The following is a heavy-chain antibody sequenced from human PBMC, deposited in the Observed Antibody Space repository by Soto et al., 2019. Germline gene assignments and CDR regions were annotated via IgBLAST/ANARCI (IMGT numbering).Heavy chain of an antibody. CDR2: ISGNGGST. D-gene: IGHD3-10*01. CDR3: ASTRGAAIYYHYYAMDV. V-gene: IGHV3-23*01. CDR1: GFTFSRYA. Sequence: EVQLLESGGGLIKPGGSLRLSCAASGFTFSRYAMRWVRQAPGKGLEWVSVISGNGGSTHYADSVKGRFTISRDNSKNTVYMQMDTLRAEDTAVYFCASTRGAAIYYHYYAMDVWGQGTTVTVSS. J-gene: IGHJ6*02.